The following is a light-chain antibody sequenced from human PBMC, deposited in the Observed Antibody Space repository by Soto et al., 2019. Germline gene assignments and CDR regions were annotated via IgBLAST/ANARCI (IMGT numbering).Light chain of an antibody. Sequence: QSVLTQPPSVSAAPGQRVTISCSGSSSNIGRNYVSWYQQLPGTAPKLLIYDNNKRPSGIPDRFSGSKSGTSATLGITGLQTGDEADYDCGTWDDSLSAGVFGGGTKLTVL. CDR2: DNN. J-gene: IGLJ2*01. V-gene: IGLV1-51*01. CDR3: GTWDDSLSAGV. CDR1: SSNIGRNY.